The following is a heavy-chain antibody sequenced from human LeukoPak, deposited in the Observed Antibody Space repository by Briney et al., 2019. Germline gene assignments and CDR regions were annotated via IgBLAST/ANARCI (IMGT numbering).Heavy chain of an antibody. J-gene: IGHJ4*02. CDR3: ARRAVLYYFDY. CDR2: IYYSGST. CDR1: GGSISSYY. V-gene: IGHV4-59*08. Sequence: PSETLSLTCTVSGGSISSYYWSWIRQPPGKGLEWIGYIYYSGSTYYNPSLKSRVTISVDTSKNQFSLKLSSVTAADTAVYYCARRAVLYYFDYWGQGTLVTVSS.